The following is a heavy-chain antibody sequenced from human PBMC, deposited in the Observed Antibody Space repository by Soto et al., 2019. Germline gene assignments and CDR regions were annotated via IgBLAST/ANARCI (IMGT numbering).Heavy chain of an antibody. CDR3: ATLLDYGTTFDN. V-gene: IGHV3-7*03. Sequence: GGSLRLSCATSGFTFSDFLMSWVRQAPGKGLEWVATIWPDGSEMRCVDSVKGRCTISRDNTKDSLYLQMNSLRVEDTAIYYCATLLDYGTTFDNWGQGTMGTVSS. CDR2: IWPDGSEM. J-gene: IGHJ4*02. CDR1: GFTFSDFL. D-gene: IGHD1-1*01.